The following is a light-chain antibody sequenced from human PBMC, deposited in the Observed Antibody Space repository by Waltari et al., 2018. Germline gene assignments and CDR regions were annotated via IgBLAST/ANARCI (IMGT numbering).Light chain of an antibody. J-gene: IGLJ2*01. CDR1: SGDVGDYNL. CDR2: GVN. Sequence: QSTLTQPASVSGSLGQSITISCIGTSGDVGDYNLVYWYQPHPGKAPKFMIYGVNKRPSGGSNRFSGSKSGNTASLTISGLQGEDEAIYFCSSYAAYNTGIFGGGTKVTVL. V-gene: IGLV2-23*02. CDR3: SSYAAYNTGI.